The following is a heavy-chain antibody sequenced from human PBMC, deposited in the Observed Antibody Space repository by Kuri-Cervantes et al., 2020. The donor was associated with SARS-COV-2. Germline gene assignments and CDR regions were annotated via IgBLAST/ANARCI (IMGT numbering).Heavy chain of an antibody. CDR1: GGSLSGYY. J-gene: IGHJ5*02. Sequence: GSLRLSCAVYGGSLSGYYGSWIRQPPGKGLEWIGEINYSGSTNYNPSLKSRVTISVDTSKNQFSLKLSSVTAADTAVYYCARGRVYCSSTSCFIWSFDPWGQGTLVTVSS. CDR2: INYSGST. CDR3: ARGRVYCSSTSCFIWSFDP. V-gene: IGHV4-34*01. D-gene: IGHD2-2*01.